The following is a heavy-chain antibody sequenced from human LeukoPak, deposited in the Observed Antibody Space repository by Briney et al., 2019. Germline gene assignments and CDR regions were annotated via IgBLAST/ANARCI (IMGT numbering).Heavy chain of an antibody. D-gene: IGHD3-10*01. Sequence: GGSLRLSCAASGFTVSSNYMSWVRQAPGKGLEWVSVIYSGGSTYYADSVKGRFTIYRDNSKNTLYLQMNSLRAEDTAVYYCASPLRPEAYAFDIWGQGTMVTVSS. CDR1: GFTVSSNY. J-gene: IGHJ3*02. CDR3: ASPLRPEAYAFDI. CDR2: IYSGGST. V-gene: IGHV3-66*01.